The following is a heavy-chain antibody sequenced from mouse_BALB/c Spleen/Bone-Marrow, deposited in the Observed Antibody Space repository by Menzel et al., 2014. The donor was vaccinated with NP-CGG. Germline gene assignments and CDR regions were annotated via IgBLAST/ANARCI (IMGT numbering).Heavy chain of an antibody. Sequence: QVQLQQSGAELARPGASVKLSCKTSGYTFTTYWMQWVKQRPGQGLEWIGAIYPGEGDTRYAQKFKGKATLTADKSSSTTYMQLSNCTSEDSAVYYCSREPSNWGYYWGQGTTLTVSS. V-gene: IGHV1-87*01. CDR1: GYTFTTYW. J-gene: IGHJ2*01. CDR3: SREPSNWGYY. CDR2: IYPGEGDT.